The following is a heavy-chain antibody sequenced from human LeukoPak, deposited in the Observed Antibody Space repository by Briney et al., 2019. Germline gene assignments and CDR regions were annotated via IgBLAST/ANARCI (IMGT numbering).Heavy chain of an antibody. Sequence: SVKVSCKASGFTFTSSAVQWVQQARGQRLEWIGWIVVGSGNTNYAQKFQERVTITRDMSTSTAYMELSSLRSEDTAVYYCAAGLRYFDWLPPLGYWGQGTLVTVSS. CDR3: AAGLRYFDWLPPLGY. D-gene: IGHD3-9*01. CDR2: IVVGSGNT. CDR1: GFTFTSSA. V-gene: IGHV1-58*01. J-gene: IGHJ4*02.